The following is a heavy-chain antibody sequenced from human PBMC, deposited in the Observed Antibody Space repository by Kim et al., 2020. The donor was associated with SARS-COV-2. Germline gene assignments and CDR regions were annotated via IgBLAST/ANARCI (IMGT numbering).Heavy chain of an antibody. J-gene: IGHJ6*02. D-gene: IGHD3-9*01. V-gene: IGHV3-53*04. CDR3: ARGGDDIFT. CDR1: GFTVSDDY. Sequence: GGFLRLSCVASGFTVSDDYMNWVRQAPGKGLEWVSLINSGGRTYYADSVKGRFTISRHNSENTLFLQMNSLKVEDTAVYYCARGGDDIFTWGQGTTVTVS. CDR2: INSGGRT.